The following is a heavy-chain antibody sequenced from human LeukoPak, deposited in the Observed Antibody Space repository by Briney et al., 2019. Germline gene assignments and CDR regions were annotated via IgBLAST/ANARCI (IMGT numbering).Heavy chain of an antibody. CDR1: GGSISSSSYY. V-gene: IGHV4-39*07. D-gene: IGHD3-10*01. CDR3: AREIESHKGELIYYFDY. CDR2: IYCSGST. J-gene: IGHJ4*02. Sequence: PSETLSLTCTVSGGSISSSSYYWGWIRQPPGKGLEWIGSIYCSGSTNYNPSLKSRVTISVDKSKNQFSLKLSSVTAADTAVYYCAREIESHKGELIYYFDYWGQGTLVTVSS.